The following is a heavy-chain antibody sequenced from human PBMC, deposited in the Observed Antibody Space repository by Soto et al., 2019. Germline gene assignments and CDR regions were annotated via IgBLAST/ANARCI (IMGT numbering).Heavy chain of an antibody. Sequence: GGSLRLSCEGSGFTFSAYAMSWVRQAPGRGLGWVSTISAGSRSTYYADSVKGRVTISRDDSKNTLYLQMNSLRAEDTAIYYCAKDRSYGSGLPLEGMAVWGQGTTVTVSS. CDR1: GFTFSAYA. J-gene: IGHJ6*02. CDR3: AKDRSYGSGLPLEGMAV. CDR2: ISAGSRST. V-gene: IGHV3-23*01. D-gene: IGHD3-10*01.